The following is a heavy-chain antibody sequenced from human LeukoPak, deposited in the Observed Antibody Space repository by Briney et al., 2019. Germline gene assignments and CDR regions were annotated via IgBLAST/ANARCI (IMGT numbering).Heavy chain of an antibody. D-gene: IGHD3-10*01. V-gene: IGHV3-48*01. Sequence: GGSLRLSCAASRFTFSSYSMNWVRQAPGKGLEWVSYISSTSSTIYYADSVKGRFTISRDNAKNSLYLQMNSLRAEDTAVYYCARDRDVLLWFGESVLWGQGTLVTVSS. CDR2: ISSTSSTI. CDR1: RFTFSSYS. CDR3: ARDRDVLLWFGESVL. J-gene: IGHJ4*02.